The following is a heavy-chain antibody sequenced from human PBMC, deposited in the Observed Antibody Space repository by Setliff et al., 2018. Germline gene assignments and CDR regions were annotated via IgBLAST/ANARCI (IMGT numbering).Heavy chain of an antibody. CDR3: ARDRGQATVNNRYGFYYYGMDV. D-gene: IGHD3-16*02. CDR1: GFTSNDYA. V-gene: IGHV3-9*02. J-gene: IGHJ6*02. Sequence: GGSLRLSCAASGFTSNDYAMHWVRQAPGKGLEWVSGINKDGDGTRYADSVRGRFTISRDNSKNTVYLRMNALRAEDTGLYYCARDRGQATVNNRYGFYYYGMDVWGQGTTVTVSS. CDR2: INKDGDGT.